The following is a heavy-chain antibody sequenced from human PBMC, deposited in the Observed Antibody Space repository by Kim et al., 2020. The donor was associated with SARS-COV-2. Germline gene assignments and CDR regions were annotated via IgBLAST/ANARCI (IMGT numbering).Heavy chain of an antibody. CDR1: GFTFSNAW. J-gene: IGHJ4*02. CDR3: TTDHPHYYDSSGYFY. CDR2: IKSKTDGGTT. V-gene: IGHV3-15*01. D-gene: IGHD3-22*01. Sequence: GGSLRLSCAASGFTFSNAWMSWVRQAPGKGLEWVGRIKSKTDGGTTDYAAPVKGRFTISRDDSKNTLYLQMNSLKTEDTAVYYCTTDHPHYYDSSGYFYWGQGTLVTVSS.